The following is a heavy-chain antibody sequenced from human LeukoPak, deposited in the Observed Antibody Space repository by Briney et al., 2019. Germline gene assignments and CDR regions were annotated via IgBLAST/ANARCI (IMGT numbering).Heavy chain of an antibody. V-gene: IGHV3-30*18. CDR1: GFTFSDYD. CDR3: AKGENYYYDSSSYSPPFDY. D-gene: IGHD3-22*01. J-gene: IGHJ4*02. Sequence: PGGSLRLSCADSGFTFSDYDMHWVRQAPGKGLEWVAIISFDGSDKYYADSVTGRFTISRDNSKNTLYLQMNSLRDDDTAVYYCAKGENYYYDSSSYSPPFDYWGQGTLVTVSS. CDR2: ISFDGSDK.